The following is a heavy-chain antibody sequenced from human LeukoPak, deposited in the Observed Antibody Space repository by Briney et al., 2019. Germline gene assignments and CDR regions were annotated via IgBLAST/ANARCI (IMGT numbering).Heavy chain of an antibody. CDR2: IYYSGST. J-gene: IGHJ4*02. D-gene: IGHD6-19*01. V-gene: IGHV4-59*01. CDR3: ARSSGWYYHFDY. CDR1: GGSISSYY. Sequence: PSETLSLICTVSGGSISSYYWSWIRQPPGKGLEWIGYIYYSGSTNYNPSLKSRVTISVDTSKNQFSLKLSSVTAADTAVYYCARSSGWYYHFDYWGQGTLVTVSS.